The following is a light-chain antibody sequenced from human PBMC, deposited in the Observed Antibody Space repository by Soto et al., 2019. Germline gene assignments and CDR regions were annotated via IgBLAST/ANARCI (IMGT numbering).Light chain of an antibody. CDR2: GAS. CDR3: QQDGSSPWT. J-gene: IGKJ1*01. CDR1: QSVSSSY. V-gene: IGKV3-20*01. Sequence: EIVLTQSPGPLSLSPGERATLSCRASQSVSSSYLAWYQQKPGQAPRPLIYGASSRAIGIPDRFSGSGSGTDFTLTISRLEPEDFAVYYCQQDGSSPWTFGQGTKVEIK.